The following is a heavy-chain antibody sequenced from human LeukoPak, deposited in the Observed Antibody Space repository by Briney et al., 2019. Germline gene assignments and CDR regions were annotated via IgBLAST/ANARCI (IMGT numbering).Heavy chain of an antibody. Sequence: GGSLRLSCAASGFTFSSYAMSWVRQAPGKGLEWVSAISGSGGSTYYADSVKGRFTISRDNSKNTLYLQMNSLRAEDTAIYYCAKDRTVGASYWYFDLWGRGTLVTVSS. CDR2: ISGSGGST. CDR1: GFTFSSYA. D-gene: IGHD1-26*01. CDR3: AKDRTVGASYWYFDL. J-gene: IGHJ2*01. V-gene: IGHV3-23*01.